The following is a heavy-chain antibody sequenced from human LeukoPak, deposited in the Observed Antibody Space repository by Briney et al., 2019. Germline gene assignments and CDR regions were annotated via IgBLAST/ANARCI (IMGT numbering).Heavy chain of an antibody. J-gene: IGHJ3*02. CDR1: GGSVSSYY. CDR3: ASPIAVAGRSWEAFDI. Sequence: PSETLSVTCIDTGGSVSSYYWSWMRQPPGKGREWSGNIYYSGSTNDNPSLKSRVTISVDTSKNQFSLKLSSVTAADTAVYYCASPIAVAGRSWEAFDIWGQGTMVTVSS. D-gene: IGHD6-19*01. V-gene: IGHV4-59*08. CDR2: IYYSGST.